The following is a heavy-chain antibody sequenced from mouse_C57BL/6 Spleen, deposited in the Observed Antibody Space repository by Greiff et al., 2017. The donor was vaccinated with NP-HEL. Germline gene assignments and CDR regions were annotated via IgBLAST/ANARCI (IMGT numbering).Heavy chain of an antibody. CDR1: GYTFTSYW. V-gene: IGHV1-69*01. J-gene: IGHJ1*03. Sequence: QVHVKQPGAELVMPGASVKLSCKASGYTFTSYWMHWVKQRPGQGLEWIGEIDPSDSYTNYNQKFKGKSTLTVDKSSSTAYMQLSSLTSEDSAVYYCARWGEYFDVWGTGTTVTVSS. CDR2: IDPSDSYT. CDR3: ARWGEYFDV.